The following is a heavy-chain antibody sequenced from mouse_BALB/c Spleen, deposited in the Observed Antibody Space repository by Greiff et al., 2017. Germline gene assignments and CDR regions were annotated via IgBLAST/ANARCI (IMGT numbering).Heavy chain of an antibody. D-gene: IGHD2-4*01. J-gene: IGHJ3*01. CDR2: IDPENGDT. CDR1: GFNIKDYY. CDR3: NAWAPTMITAWFAY. Sequence: EVQLQQSGAELVRSGASVKLSCTASGFNIKDYYMHWVKQRPEQGLEWIGWIDPENGDTEYAPKFQGKATMPADTSSNTAYLQLSSLTSEDTAVYYFNAWAPTMITAWFAYWGQGTLVTVSA. V-gene: IGHV14-4*02.